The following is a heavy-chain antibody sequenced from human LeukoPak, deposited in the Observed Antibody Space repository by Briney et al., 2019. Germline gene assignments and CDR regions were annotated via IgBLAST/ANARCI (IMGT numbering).Heavy chain of an antibody. V-gene: IGHV3-21*01. CDR1: GFTFSSYS. Sequence: GGSPRLSCAASGFTFSSYSMNWVRQAPGKGLEWVSSISSSSSYIYYADSVKGRFTISRDNAKNSLYLQMNSLRAEDTAVYYCARSTAGIVGATGYWGQGTLVTVSS. D-gene: IGHD1-26*01. CDR2: ISSSSSYI. J-gene: IGHJ4*02. CDR3: ARSTAGIVGATGY.